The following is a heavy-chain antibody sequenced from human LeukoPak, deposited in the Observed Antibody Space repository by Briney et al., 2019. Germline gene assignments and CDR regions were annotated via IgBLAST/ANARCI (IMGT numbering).Heavy chain of an antibody. CDR3: ARGAEAETSPLDF. Sequence: SVNVSYKHSGYSFHHYYMLWVQPAPAQGVEGLGWINPKSRAADYAQQFRGRVTMTRDTSINTDYMEMKRVTSDDTAVYYCARGAEAETSPLDFWGQGTLVIVS. CDR1: GYSFHHYY. J-gene: IGHJ4*02. CDR2: INPKSRAA. V-gene: IGHV1-2*02. D-gene: IGHD6-13*01.